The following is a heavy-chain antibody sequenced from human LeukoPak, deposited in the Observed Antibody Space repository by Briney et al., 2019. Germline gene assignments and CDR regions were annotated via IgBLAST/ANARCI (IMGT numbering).Heavy chain of an antibody. V-gene: IGHV1-24*01. CDR2: FDPEDGET. J-gene: IGHJ3*02. CDR1: GYTLTELS. Sequence: ASVKVSCKVSGYTLTELSMHWVRQAPGKGLEWMGGFDPEDGETIYAQKFQGRVTMTEDTSTDTAYMELSSLRSEDTAVYYCATVGTIVGVSDAFDIWGQGTMVTVSS. CDR3: ATVGTIVGVSDAFDI. D-gene: IGHD1-26*01.